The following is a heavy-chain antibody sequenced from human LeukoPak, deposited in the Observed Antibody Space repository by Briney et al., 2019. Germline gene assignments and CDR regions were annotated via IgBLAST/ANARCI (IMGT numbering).Heavy chain of an antibody. V-gene: IGHV5-51*01. Sequence: GESLKISCKGSGYSFTSYWIGRVRQMPGKGLEWMGIIYPGDSDTRYSPSFQGQVTISADKSISTAYLQWSSLKASDTAMYYCARRSVAAAGTDYYGMDVWGRGTTVTVSS. CDR3: ARRSVAAAGTDYYGMDV. CDR1: GYSFTSYW. J-gene: IGHJ6*04. D-gene: IGHD6-13*01. CDR2: IYPGDSDT.